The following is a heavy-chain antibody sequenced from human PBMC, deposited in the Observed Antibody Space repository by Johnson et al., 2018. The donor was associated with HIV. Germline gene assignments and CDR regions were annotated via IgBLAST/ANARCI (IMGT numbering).Heavy chain of an antibody. J-gene: IGHJ3*02. D-gene: IGHD2-15*01. CDR2: IRYDGSSR. V-gene: IGHV3-30*02. Sequence: QVQLVESGGGVVQPGRSLRLSCAASGITFSDYAMHWVRQAPGKGLDWVAFIRYDGSSRYYANSVKGRFTISRDNSKSTLYLQMNSLRPEDTAVYYCVKGDEVVAATSGFDIWGQGIMVIVSS. CDR3: VKGDEVVAATSGFDI. CDR1: GITFSDYA.